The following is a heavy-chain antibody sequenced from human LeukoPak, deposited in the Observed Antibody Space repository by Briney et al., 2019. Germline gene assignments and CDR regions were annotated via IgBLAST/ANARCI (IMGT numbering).Heavy chain of an antibody. CDR2: INPSGGST. Sequence: ASVKVSCKASGYTFTSHYIHWVRQAPGQGLEWMGIINPSGGSTTYAQKFQGRVTITADESTSTAYMELSSLRSEDTAVYYCASGLSITMIVVVQPFNYWGQGTLVTVSS. J-gene: IGHJ4*02. CDR3: ASGLSITMIVVVQPFNY. CDR1: GYTFTSHY. D-gene: IGHD3-22*01. V-gene: IGHV1-46*01.